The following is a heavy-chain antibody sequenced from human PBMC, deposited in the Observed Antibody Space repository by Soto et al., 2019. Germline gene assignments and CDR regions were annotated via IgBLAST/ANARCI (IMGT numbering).Heavy chain of an antibody. D-gene: IGHD1-1*01. CDR1: GDSISSGDYS. V-gene: IGHV4-30-2*01. Sequence: SETLSLTCAVSGDSISSGDYSWSWIRQPPGKGLEWIGYIYHSGSTFYNPSLKSRVTISVDRSKNQFSLKLTSVTAADTALYYCAKDRNNHYNTGGAFDIWGQGTMVTVS. J-gene: IGHJ3*02. CDR3: AKDRNNHYNTGGAFDI. CDR2: IYHSGST.